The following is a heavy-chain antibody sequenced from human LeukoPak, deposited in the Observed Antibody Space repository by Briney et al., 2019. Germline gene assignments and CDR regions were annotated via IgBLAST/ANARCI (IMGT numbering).Heavy chain of an antibody. D-gene: IGHD6-13*01. Sequence: SETLSLTCAVYGGSFSGYYWSWIRQPPGKGLEWIGEINHSGSTNYNPSLKSRVTISVDTSKNQFSLKLSSVTAADTAVYYCARRESSSWYRGGFDPWGQGTLVTVSS. CDR1: GGSFSGYY. J-gene: IGHJ5*02. V-gene: IGHV4-34*01. CDR3: ARRESSSWYRGGFDP. CDR2: INHSGST.